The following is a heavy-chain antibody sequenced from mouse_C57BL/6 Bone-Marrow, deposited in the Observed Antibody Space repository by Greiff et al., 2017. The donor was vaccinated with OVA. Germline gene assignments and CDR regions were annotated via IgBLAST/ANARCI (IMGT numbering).Heavy chain of an antibody. J-gene: IGHJ2*01. V-gene: IGHV1-4*01. CDR3: ARRPDPYYFDY. Sequence: QVQLKESGAELARPGASVKMSCKASGYTFTSYTMHWVKQRPGQGLEWIGYINPSSGYTKYNQKFKDKATLTADKSSSTAYMQLSSLTSEDSAVYYCARRPDPYYFDYWGQGTTLTVSS. CDR2: INPSSGYT. CDR1: GYTFTSYT.